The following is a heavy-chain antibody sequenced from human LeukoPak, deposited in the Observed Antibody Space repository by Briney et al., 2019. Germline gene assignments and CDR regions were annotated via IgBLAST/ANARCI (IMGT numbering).Heavy chain of an antibody. V-gene: IGHV3-23*01. CDR2: ITGSGDSA. CDR1: GFIFSTYP. CDR3: AKENPVGGTNYFDY. Sequence: GGSLRLSCAASGFIFSTYPMSWVRQAPGKGLEWVSAITGSGDSAFYADSVKGRCTISRDNSKNTLSLQMNTLRAEDTAVYYCAKENPVGGTNYFDYWGQGTLVTVSS. D-gene: IGHD1-26*01. J-gene: IGHJ4*02.